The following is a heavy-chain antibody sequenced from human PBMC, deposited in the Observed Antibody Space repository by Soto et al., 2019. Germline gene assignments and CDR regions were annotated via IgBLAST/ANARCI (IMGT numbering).Heavy chain of an antibody. V-gene: IGHV1-69*01. CDR3: ASGSEGAAAYFDY. Sequence: QVQLVQSGAAVRKPGSSVKVSCKASGGTFSSYAISWVRQAPGQGLEWMGGIIPIFGTANYAQKFQGRVTITADESTSTADMELSSLRSVDTAVYYCASGSEGAAAYFDYWGQGTLVTVAS. CDR1: GGTFSSYA. D-gene: IGHD6-25*01. J-gene: IGHJ4*02. CDR2: IIPIFGTA.